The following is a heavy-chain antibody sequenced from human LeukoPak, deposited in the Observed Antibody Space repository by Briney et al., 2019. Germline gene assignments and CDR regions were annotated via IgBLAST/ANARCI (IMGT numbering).Heavy chain of an antibody. V-gene: IGHV1-18*01. J-gene: IGHJ5*02. CDR3: ARDGLRFWPLFDP. CDR1: GYTFTSFG. Sequence: ASVRVSCKASGYTFTSFGISRVRQAPGQGLEWMGWISAYNGNTNYAQKLQGRVTMTTDTSTSTAYMELRSLRSDDTAVYYCARDGLRFWPLFDPWGQGTLVAVSS. D-gene: IGHD3-3*01. CDR2: ISAYNGNT.